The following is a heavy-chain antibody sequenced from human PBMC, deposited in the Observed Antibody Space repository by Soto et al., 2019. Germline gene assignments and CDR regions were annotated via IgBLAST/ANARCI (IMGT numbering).Heavy chain of an antibody. CDR2: IWYHGRSQ. CDR3: ARWGRDMDV. V-gene: IGHV3-33*01. CDR1: GFNFSSYG. Sequence: GGSLRLSCAATGFNFSSYGMHWVRQAPGKGLEWVAVIWYHGRSQFYADSVQGRFTISRDNSKKTLYLHMNSLRAEDTAVYYCARWGRDMDVWGQGTTVTAP. D-gene: IGHD3-16*01. J-gene: IGHJ6*02.